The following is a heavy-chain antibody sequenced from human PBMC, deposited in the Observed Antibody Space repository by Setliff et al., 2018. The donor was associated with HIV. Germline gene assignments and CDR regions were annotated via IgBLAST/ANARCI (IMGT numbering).Heavy chain of an antibody. CDR1: GFMFGTYG. CDR2: IWYDGFDK. J-gene: IGHJ4*02. Sequence: PGGSLRLSCAASGFMFGTYGMHWVRQAPGKGLEWVAVIWYDGFDKYYADSVMGRFAISRDNAQNSLSLQMNSLRAEDTALYYCARVGYCSGDSCYSLPPYFDYWGQGTLVTVSS. V-gene: IGHV3-33*01. D-gene: IGHD2-15*01. CDR3: ARVGYCSGDSCYSLPPYFDY.